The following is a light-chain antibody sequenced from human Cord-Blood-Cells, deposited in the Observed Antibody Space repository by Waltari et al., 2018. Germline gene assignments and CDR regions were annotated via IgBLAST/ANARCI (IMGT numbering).Light chain of an antibody. CDR3: QTWGTGIQV. CDR1: SGHSSYA. J-gene: IGLJ3*02. V-gene: IGLV4-69*01. Sequence: QLVLTQSPSASASLGASVKLTCTLSSGHSSYAIAWHQQQPEKGPRYLMKLNSDGSHSKGDGILDRFSGSSSGAERYLTISSLQSEDEADYYCQTWGTGIQVFGGGTKLTVL. CDR2: LNSDGSH.